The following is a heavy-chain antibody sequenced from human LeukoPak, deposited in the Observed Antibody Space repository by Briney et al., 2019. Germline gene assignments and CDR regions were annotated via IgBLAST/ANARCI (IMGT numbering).Heavy chain of an antibody. V-gene: IGHV3-7*01. Sequence: PGGSLTLSCAASGFTFSSYWMSWVRQPQGRGLGWVANIKQDGSEKYYVDSVKGRFTISRDNAKSSLYLQMNSLRAEDTAVYYCARVEGPVIAGNWGQGTLVTVSS. CDR1: GFTFSSYW. J-gene: IGHJ4*02. D-gene: IGHD3/OR15-3a*01. CDR3: ARVEGPVIAGN. CDR2: IKQDGSEK.